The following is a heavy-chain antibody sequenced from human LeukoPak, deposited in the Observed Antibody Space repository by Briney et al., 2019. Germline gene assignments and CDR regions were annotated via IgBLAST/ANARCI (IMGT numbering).Heavy chain of an antibody. Sequence: GGSLRLSCAASGFTLSSYGMSWVRQAPGKGLEWVSAISSSGSTIYYADSVKGRFTISRDNAKNSLYLRMNSLRAEDTAVYYCARELASGSYHTHFDYWGQGTLVTVSS. CDR3: ARELASGSYHTHFDY. CDR1: GFTLSSYG. D-gene: IGHD3-10*01. J-gene: IGHJ4*02. CDR2: ISSSGSTI. V-gene: IGHV3-21*04.